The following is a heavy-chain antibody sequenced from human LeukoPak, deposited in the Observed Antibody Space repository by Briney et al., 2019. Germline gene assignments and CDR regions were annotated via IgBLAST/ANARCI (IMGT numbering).Heavy chain of an antibody. J-gene: IGHJ1*01. V-gene: IGHV4-61*02. CDR1: GGSISSGSYY. CDR2: IYTSGST. CDR3: ASLFTMVRGVTLFQH. D-gene: IGHD3-10*01. Sequence: SQTLSLTCTVSGGSISSGSYYWSWIRQPAGKGLEWIGRIYTSGSTNYNPSLKSRVTISVDTSKNQFSLKLSSVTAADTAVYYCASLFTMVRGVTLFQHWGQGTLVTVSS.